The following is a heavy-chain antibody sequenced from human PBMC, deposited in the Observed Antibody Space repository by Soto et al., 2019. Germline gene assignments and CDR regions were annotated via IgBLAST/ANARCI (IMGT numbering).Heavy chain of an antibody. J-gene: IGHJ4*02. V-gene: IGHV3-53*01. CDR2: IYSGGST. D-gene: IGHD6-13*01. CDR1: GFTFSSYS. Sequence: AGSLRLSCAASGFTFSSYSMNWVRQAPGKGLEWVSVIYSGGSTYYADSVKGRFTISRDNSKNTLYLQMNSLRAEDTAVYYCARSSNSIAAAGTGFDYWGQGTLVTVSS. CDR3: ARSSNSIAAAGTGFDY.